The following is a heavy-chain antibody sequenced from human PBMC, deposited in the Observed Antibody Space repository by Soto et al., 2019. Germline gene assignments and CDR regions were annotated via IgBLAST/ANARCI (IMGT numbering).Heavy chain of an antibody. CDR3: MRDGRATGTTEFDF. J-gene: IGHJ5*01. CDR1: GYTFVTYG. D-gene: IGHD1-7*01. V-gene: IGHV1-18*01. Sequence: ASVKVSCKASGYTFVTYGISWVRQAPGKGLEWMGWINAGNGNTNYEQNLQGRVTITTDTSTSTAYMELSSLTSDDTAVYYCMRDGRATGTTEFDFRAQRTPVTGSS. CDR2: INAGNGNT.